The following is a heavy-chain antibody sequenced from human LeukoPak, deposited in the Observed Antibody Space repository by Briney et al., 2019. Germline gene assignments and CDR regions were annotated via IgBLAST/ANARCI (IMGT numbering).Heavy chain of an antibody. D-gene: IGHD6-25*01. J-gene: IGHJ5*02. CDR3: ARESGSMRWFDP. Sequence: SETLSLTCTVSGGSISGYYWSWIRQPAGKGLAWIGRMSTSGNSNYIPSLVSRVTMSVDTSKNQFSLNLSSVTAADTAVYYCARESGSMRWFDPWGQGTLVTVSS. V-gene: IGHV4-4*07. CDR1: GGSISGYY. CDR2: MSTSGNS.